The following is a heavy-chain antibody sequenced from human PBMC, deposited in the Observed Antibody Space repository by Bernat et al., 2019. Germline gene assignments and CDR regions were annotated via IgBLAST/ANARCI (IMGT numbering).Heavy chain of an antibody. D-gene: IGHD6-6*01. CDR3: ALDSSSSDYFDY. J-gene: IGHJ4*02. CDR2: IWYDGSNK. V-gene: IGHV3-33*01. Sequence: QVQLVESGGGVVQPGRSLRLSCAASGFTFSSYGMHWVRQAPGKGLEWVAVIWYDGSNKYYADSVKVRFTSSRDNSKNTLYLQMNSLRAEDTAVYDCALDSSSSDYFDYWGQGTLVTVSS. CDR1: GFTFSSYG.